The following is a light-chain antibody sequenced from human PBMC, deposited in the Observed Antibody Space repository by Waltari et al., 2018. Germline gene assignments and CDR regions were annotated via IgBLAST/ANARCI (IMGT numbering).Light chain of an antibody. J-gene: IGKJ4*01. CDR3: QQFDTPLS. CDR2: DAS. V-gene: IGKV1-33*01. CDR1: QDIRNY. Sequence: DIQMTQSPPSLSASVGDRVTITCQASQDIRNYLNWYQQKAGKAPKLLIYDASKLETGVPSRFSGSGSGTDFTFTINSLQPEDIATYYCQQFDTPLSFGGGTKVEIK.